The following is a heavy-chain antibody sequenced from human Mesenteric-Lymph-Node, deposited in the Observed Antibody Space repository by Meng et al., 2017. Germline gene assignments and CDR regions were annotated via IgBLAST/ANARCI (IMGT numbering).Heavy chain of an antibody. D-gene: IGHD3-22*01. V-gene: IGHV1-69*02. CDR2: IIPILGIA. Sequence: QVLLVQTGAEGKKPGSSVKVSCKASGGTFSSYTISWVRQAPGQGFEWMGRIIPILGIANYAQKFQGRVTITADKSTSTAYMELSSLRSEDTAVYYCARTYYYDSSGYHGYYFDYWGQGTLVTVSS. J-gene: IGHJ4*02. CDR3: ARTYYYDSSGYHGYYFDY. CDR1: GGTFSSYT.